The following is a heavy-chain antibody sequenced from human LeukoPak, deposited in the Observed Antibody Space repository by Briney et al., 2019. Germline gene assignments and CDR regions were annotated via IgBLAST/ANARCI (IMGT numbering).Heavy chain of an antibody. D-gene: IGHD1-1*01. CDR1: GFTFSTYW. CDR2: IEGDGTDT. Sequence: GGSLRLSCVASGFTFSTYWMHWVRQAPGKGLVWVSRIEGDGTDTSYADSVKGRFTISRDNAKHTLYLQMDNLRADDTAVYYCXXXAPGNYAGDHWGQGTLVTVSS. CDR3: XXXAPGNYAGDH. V-gene: IGHV3-74*01. J-gene: IGHJ5*02.